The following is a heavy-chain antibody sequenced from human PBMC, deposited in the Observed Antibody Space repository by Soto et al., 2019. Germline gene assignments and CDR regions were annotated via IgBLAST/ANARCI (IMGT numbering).Heavy chain of an antibody. J-gene: IGHJ3*02. CDR2: IGSRTSDI. CDR1: GFTLSRHT. CDR3: VRDYYDTSGYPNTFDM. Sequence: GGSLRLSCAASGFTLSRHTMNWVRQAPGKGLEWVSFIGSRTSDIYYADSVKGRSTISRDNAKNSLYLDLTRLRAEDTAVYFCVRDYYDTSGYPNTFDMWGQGTMVTVSS. D-gene: IGHD3-22*01. V-gene: IGHV3-21*01.